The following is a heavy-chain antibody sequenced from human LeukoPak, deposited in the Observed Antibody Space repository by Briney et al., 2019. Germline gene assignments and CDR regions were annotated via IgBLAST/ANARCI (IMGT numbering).Heavy chain of an antibody. CDR2: INPNSGGT. J-gene: IGHJ4*02. V-gene: IGHV1-2*02. Sequence: GASVKVSCKASGYTFTVYYMHWVRPAPGQGLEWMGWINPNSGGTNYAQKFQGRVTMTRDTSISTAYMELSRLRSDDTAVYYCARRLRGGDTAMEFDYWGQGTLVTVSS. CDR1: GYTFTVYY. CDR3: ARRLRGGDTAMEFDY. D-gene: IGHD5-18*01.